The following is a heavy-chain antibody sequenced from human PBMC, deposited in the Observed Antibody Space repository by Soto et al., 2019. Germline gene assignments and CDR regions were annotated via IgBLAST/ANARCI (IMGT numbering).Heavy chain of an antibody. CDR2: IYYSGST. V-gene: IGHV4-59*01. Sequence: SETLSLTCPVSGGSISSYYWSWIRQPPGKGLEWIGYIYYSGSTNYNPSLKSRVTISVDTSKNQFSLKLSSVTAADTAVYYCARATFYDFWSGSPLFDYWGQGTLVTVSS. D-gene: IGHD3-3*01. CDR3: ARATFYDFWSGSPLFDY. CDR1: GGSISSYY. J-gene: IGHJ4*02.